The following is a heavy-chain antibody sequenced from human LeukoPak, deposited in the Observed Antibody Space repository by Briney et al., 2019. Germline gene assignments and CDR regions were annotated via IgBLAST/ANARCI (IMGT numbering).Heavy chain of an antibody. CDR2: IWYDGSNK. J-gene: IGHJ6*02. D-gene: IGHD2-21*01. Sequence: GRSLRLSCAASGFTFSSYGMHWVRQAPGKGLEWVAVIWYDGSNKYYADSVKGRFTISRDNSKNTLYLQMNSLRAEDTAVYYCARDGEGYGMDVWGQGTTVTVSS. V-gene: IGHV3-33*01. CDR3: ARDGEGYGMDV. CDR1: GFTFSSYG.